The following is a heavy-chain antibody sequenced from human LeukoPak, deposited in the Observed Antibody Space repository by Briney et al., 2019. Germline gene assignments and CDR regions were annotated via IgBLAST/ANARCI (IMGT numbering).Heavy chain of an antibody. CDR3: ARVRIVGSTYDAFDI. D-gene: IGHD1-26*01. J-gene: IGHJ3*02. V-gene: IGHV3-30-3*01. Sequence: GGSLRHSFAASGFTFSTYAMHSVRQAPGKGLEWVAVISYDGTTKYHADSVKGRFTISRDNSKNTLYLQMNTLRAEDTAVYYCARVRIVGSTYDAFDIWGQGTMVTVSS. CDR2: ISYDGTTK. CDR1: GFTFSTYA.